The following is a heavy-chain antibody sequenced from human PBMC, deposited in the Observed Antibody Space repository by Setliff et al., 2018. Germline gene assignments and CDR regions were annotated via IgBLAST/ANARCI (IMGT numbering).Heavy chain of an antibody. CDR2: IYYSGST. D-gene: IGHD6-13*01. CDR3: ARDVRVASSSWFKSAFDI. V-gene: IGHV4-39*07. J-gene: IGHJ3*02. Sequence: KPSETLSLTCTVSGGSISSSSYYWGWTRQPPGKGLEWIGSIYYSGSTYYNPSLKSRVTISVDTSKNQFSLKLSSVTAADTAVYYCARDVRVASSSWFKSAFDIWGQGTMVTVSS. CDR1: GGSISSSSYY.